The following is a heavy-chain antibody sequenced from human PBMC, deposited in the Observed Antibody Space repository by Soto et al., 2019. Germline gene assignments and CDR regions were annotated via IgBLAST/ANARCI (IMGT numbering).Heavy chain of an antibody. CDR2: IYPADSDT. CDR3: ARIPRTSTSYYDYYYGMDV. V-gene: IGHV5-51*01. J-gene: IGHJ6*02. Sequence: SLKISCKGSGYSFASHGNGWVRQRPGKGLEWMGNIYPADSDTRYSPSLQGQVTISVDKSISTAYLQWTSLKASDTAMYYCARIPRTSTSYYDYYYGMDVWGQGTMVTVSS. D-gene: IGHD2-21*01. CDR1: GYSFASHG.